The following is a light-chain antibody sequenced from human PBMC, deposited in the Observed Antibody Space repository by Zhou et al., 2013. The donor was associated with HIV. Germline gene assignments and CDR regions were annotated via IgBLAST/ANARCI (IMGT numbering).Light chain of an antibody. V-gene: IGKV3-15*01. J-gene: IGKJ2*04. CDR3: QHYKNWRCS. CDR1: QNIVSN. CDR2: AAS. Sequence: EVVMTQSPATLSVSPGERATLSCRASQNIVSNLAWYQHKPGQAPRLLIYAASTRATGIPARFSGSGSGTEFTLTISSLQSEDFAVYFCQHYKNWRCSFGQGTKLEMK.